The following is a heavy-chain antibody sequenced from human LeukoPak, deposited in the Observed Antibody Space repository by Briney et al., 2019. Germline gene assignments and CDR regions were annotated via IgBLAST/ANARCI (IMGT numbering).Heavy chain of an antibody. J-gene: IGHJ4*02. V-gene: IGHV4-39*07. CDR3: ARGRWISGSYYNFDT. D-gene: IGHD1-26*01. CDR1: GGSISSSSYY. CDR2: INYSGTI. Sequence: SETLSLTCSVSGGSISSSSYYWGWIRQPPGKGLEWIATINYSGTIHYNPSLQSRVPMPADTSNSQFSLKVHSVTAADTAVYHCARGRWISGSYYNFDTWGQGTLVTVSS.